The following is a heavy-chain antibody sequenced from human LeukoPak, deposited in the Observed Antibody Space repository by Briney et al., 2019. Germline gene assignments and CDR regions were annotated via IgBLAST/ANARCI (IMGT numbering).Heavy chain of an antibody. V-gene: IGHV3-30*03. CDR1: GFTFSRNG. D-gene: IGHD4-17*01. Sequence: GSLRLSFAASGFTFSRNGMHWVRQAPGKGLEWVGAISYDGSNKWHADSVKGRFTISRDNSKHTLYLQMNSLRAEDTAVYYCARGGYWGDYVFDFWGPGTLVTVSS. CDR2: ISYDGSNK. J-gene: IGHJ4*02. CDR3: ARGGYWGDYVFDF.